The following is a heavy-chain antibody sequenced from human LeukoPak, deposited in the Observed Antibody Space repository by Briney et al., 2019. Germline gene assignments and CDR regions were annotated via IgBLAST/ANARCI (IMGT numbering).Heavy chain of an antibody. D-gene: IGHD6-19*01. J-gene: IGHJ4*02. CDR1: VYTFTRYY. Sequence: GASVTVSCMPSVYTFTRYYMQWVRQAPGQGLEWMGWINPNSGGTNYAQKFQGRVTMTRDTSISTAYMELSRLRSDDTAVYYCARSSGPYGYWGQGTLVTVSS. CDR2: INPNSGGT. V-gene: IGHV1-2*02. CDR3: ARSSGPYGY.